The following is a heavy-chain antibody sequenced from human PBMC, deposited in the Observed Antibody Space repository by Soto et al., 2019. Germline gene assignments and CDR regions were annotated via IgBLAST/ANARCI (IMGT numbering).Heavy chain of an antibody. J-gene: IGHJ6*01. V-gene: IGHV3-13*01. CDR2: ICTAGDT. Sequence: YGGHWVSKKKGKGREWVSVICTAGDTYYPGYVQGRVTISRENAKNSLYLQMTSLRAGDTAVYYCARDRRTYFYDSSGSVHYYY. CDR3: ARDRRTYFYDSSGSVHYYY. CDR1: YG. D-gene: IGHD3-22*01.